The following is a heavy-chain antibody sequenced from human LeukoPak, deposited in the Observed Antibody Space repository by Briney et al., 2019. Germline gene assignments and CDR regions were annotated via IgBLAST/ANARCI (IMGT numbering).Heavy chain of an antibody. D-gene: IGHD3-22*01. Sequence: GGSLRLSCAASGFTFSSYAMHWVRQAPGKGLEWVAVISYDGSNKYYADSVKGRFTISRDNSKNTLYLQMNSLRAEDTAVYYCAKENYYDSSGSEAYDYWGQGTLVTVSS. CDR2: ISYDGSNK. CDR1: GFTFSSYA. J-gene: IGHJ4*02. CDR3: AKENYYDSSGSEAYDY. V-gene: IGHV3-30-3*01.